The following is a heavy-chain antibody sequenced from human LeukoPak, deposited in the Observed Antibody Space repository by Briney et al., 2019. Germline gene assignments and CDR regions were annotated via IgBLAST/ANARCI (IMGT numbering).Heavy chain of an antibody. Sequence: PSETLSLTCTVSGGSISSSSYYWGWISQPPGKGLEWIGSIYYSGSTYYNPSLKSRVTITVDTSKNQFSLKLSSVTAADTAVYYCARVVSYYDSSGYPRDDAFDIWGQGTMVTVSS. J-gene: IGHJ3*02. CDR2: IYYSGST. CDR3: ARVVSYYDSSGYPRDDAFDI. D-gene: IGHD3-22*01. V-gene: IGHV4-39*07. CDR1: GGSISSSSYY.